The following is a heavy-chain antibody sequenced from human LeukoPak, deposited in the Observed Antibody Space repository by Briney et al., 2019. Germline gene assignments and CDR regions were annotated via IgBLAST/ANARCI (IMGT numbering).Heavy chain of an antibody. CDR3: ASQRDYYDSSGDPPFDY. CDR1: GFTFSSYA. Sequence: GGSLRPSCAASGFTFSSYAMHWVRQAPGKGLEWVAVISYDGNDKYYADSVKGRFTISRDNSKNTLYLQMNSLRAEDTAVYYCASQRDYYDSSGDPPFDYWGQGALVTVSS. CDR2: ISYDGNDK. J-gene: IGHJ4*02. D-gene: IGHD3-22*01. V-gene: IGHV3-30*03.